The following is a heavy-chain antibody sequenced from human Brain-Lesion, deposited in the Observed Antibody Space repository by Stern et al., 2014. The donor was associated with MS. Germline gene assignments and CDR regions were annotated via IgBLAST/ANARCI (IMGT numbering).Heavy chain of an antibody. CDR2: IHYTGST. J-gene: IGHJ4*02. D-gene: IGHD1-26*01. CDR3: ASWVGARRRRFDY. V-gene: IGHV4-39*01. Sequence: QVQLQESGPGLVKPSETLSLTCTVSGGPISSSSYYWGWIRQPPGKGLEWIGTIHYTGSTNYNPSLKSRVTFSVAKSRNQFSLKLGSVTAADTAVYYCASWVGARRRRFDYWGQGTLVTVSS. CDR1: GGPISSSSYY.